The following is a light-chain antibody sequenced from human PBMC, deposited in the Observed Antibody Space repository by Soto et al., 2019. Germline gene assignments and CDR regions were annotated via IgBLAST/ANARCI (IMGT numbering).Light chain of an antibody. CDR3: QQYGGSPIT. Sequence: ETVLTQSPGTLSLSPGERATLSCRASQSVGGSLAWYQQRPGQAPRLLVYHTSNRATGIPDRFSASGSGTDFTLTISRLEPEDFALYYCQQYGGSPITFGLGTRLEIK. CDR1: QSVGGS. CDR2: HTS. V-gene: IGKV3-20*01. J-gene: IGKJ5*01.